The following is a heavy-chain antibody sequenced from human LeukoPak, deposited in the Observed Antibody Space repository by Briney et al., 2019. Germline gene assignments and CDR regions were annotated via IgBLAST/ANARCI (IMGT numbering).Heavy chain of an antibody. CDR3: ARGLRMYYDYVWGSYRPPQYNWFDP. Sequence: ASVKVSCKASGYTFTSYDINWVRQATGQGLEWMGWMNPNSGNTGYAQKFQGRATMTRNTSISTAYMELSSLRSEDTAVYYCARGLRMYYDYVWGSYRPPQYNWFDPWGQGTLVTVSS. J-gene: IGHJ5*02. D-gene: IGHD3-16*02. CDR2: MNPNSGNT. V-gene: IGHV1-8*01. CDR1: GYTFTSYD.